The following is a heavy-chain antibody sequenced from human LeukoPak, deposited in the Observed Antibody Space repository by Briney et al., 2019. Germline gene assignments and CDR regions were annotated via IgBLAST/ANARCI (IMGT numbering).Heavy chain of an antibody. J-gene: IGHJ4*02. CDR1: GFTFSSYA. D-gene: IGHD3-10*01. V-gene: IGHV3-23*01. CDR2: ISGSGSTT. Sequence: GGSLRLSCAASGFTFSSYAMTWVRQAPGNGLEWVSAISGSGSTTYYADSVKGRFTISRDNSKNTLYLQMSSLRAEDTAVYYCAKVGDYYGSGKYSNFDYWGQGTLVTVSS. CDR3: AKVGDYYGSGKYSNFDY.